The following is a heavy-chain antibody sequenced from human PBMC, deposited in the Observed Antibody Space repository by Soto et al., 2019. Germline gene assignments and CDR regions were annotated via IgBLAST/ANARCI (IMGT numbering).Heavy chain of an antibody. CDR1: GDSVSTNSAT. V-gene: IGHV6-1*01. J-gene: IGHJ5*01. D-gene: IGHD2-8*01. CDR3: ARLIGNSWLDS. Sequence: SQTLSLTCAISGDSVSTNSATWDWIRHSPSRGLEWLGRTYYRSKWDYDYAASVKGRININPDTSNNQVSLHLDSVTPDDTAVYYCARLIGNSWLDSWGQGTLVTVPS. CDR2: TYYRSKWDY.